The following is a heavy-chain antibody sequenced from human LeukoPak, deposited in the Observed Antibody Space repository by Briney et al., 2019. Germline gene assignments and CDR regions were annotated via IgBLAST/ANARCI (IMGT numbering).Heavy chain of an antibody. J-gene: IGHJ4*02. CDR2: ISSSSSTI. CDR3: AKDGYDFWSGYYSFDY. D-gene: IGHD3-3*01. Sequence: GGSLRLSCAASGFTFSSYSMNWVRQAPGKGLEWVSYISSSSSTIYYADSVKGRFTISRDNAKNSLYLQMNSLRAEDTAVYYCAKDGYDFWSGYYSFDYWGQGTLVTVSS. V-gene: IGHV3-48*01. CDR1: GFTFSSYS.